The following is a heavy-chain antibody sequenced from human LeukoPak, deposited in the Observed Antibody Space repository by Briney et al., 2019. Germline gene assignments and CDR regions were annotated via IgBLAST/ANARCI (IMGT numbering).Heavy chain of an antibody. CDR3: AKVGYCSSTSCYFYYYYYMDV. D-gene: IGHD2-2*01. J-gene: IGHJ6*03. CDR2: ISGSGGST. V-gene: IGHV3-23*01. Sequence: GGSLRLSCAASGFTFSSYAMSWVRQAPGKGLEWVSAISGSGGSTYYADSVKGQFTISRDNSKNTLYLQMNSLRAEDTAVYYCAKVGYCSSTSCYFYYYYYMDVWGKGTTVTVSS. CDR1: GFTFSSYA.